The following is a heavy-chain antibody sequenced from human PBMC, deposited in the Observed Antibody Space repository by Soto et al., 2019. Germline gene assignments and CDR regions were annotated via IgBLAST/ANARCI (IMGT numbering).Heavy chain of an antibody. Sequence: QVQLVQSGAEGKKPGSSVKVSCKASGGTFSSYAISWVRQAPGQGLEWMGGIIPIFGTANYAQKFQGRVTSTADESTSTAYMELSSLRSEDTDVYYCARDGGYSSGWYGGFDYWGQGTLVTVSS. CDR2: IIPIFGTA. V-gene: IGHV1-69*01. CDR3: ARDGGYSSGWYGGFDY. J-gene: IGHJ4*02. CDR1: GGTFSSYA. D-gene: IGHD6-19*01.